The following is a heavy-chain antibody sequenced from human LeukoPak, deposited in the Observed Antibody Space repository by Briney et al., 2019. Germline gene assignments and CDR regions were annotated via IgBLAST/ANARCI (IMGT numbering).Heavy chain of an antibody. Sequence: GGSLRLSCAAYGFPFSSYWMSWVRQAPGKGLEWVANIKQDGSEKYYVDSVKGRFTISRDNAKNSLYLQMNSLRAEDTAVYYCARESAVLSPHFDYWGQGTLVTVSS. D-gene: IGHD3-16*01. CDR2: IKQDGSEK. CDR1: GFPFSSYW. CDR3: ARESAVLSPHFDY. J-gene: IGHJ4*02. V-gene: IGHV3-7*01.